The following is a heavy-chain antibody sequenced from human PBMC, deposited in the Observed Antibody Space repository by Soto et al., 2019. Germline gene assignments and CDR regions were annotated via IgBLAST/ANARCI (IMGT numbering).Heavy chain of an antibody. CDR2: IVVGSGNT. CDR1: GFTFTSST. Sequence: SVKVSCKASGFTFTSSTVQWVRQARGQRLEWIGWIVVGSGNTNYAQKFQERVTITRDMSTSTAYMELSSLRSEDTAVYYCARERPDGSRLDPWGQGTLVTVSS. J-gene: IGHJ5*02. CDR3: ARERPDGSRLDP. V-gene: IGHV1-58*01. D-gene: IGHD6-13*01.